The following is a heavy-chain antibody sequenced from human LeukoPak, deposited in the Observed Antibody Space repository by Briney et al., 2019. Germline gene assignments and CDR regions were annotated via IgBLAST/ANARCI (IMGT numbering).Heavy chain of an antibody. CDR3: ARGDDSSGYYFV. J-gene: IGHJ4*02. D-gene: IGHD3-22*01. CDR2: IYYSGST. CDR1: GGSISSYY. Sequence: SETLSLTCTVSGGSISSYYWSWIRQPPGKGLEWIGYIYYSGSTNYNPSLKSRVTISVDTSKNQFSLKLSSVTAADTAVYYCARGDDSSGYYFVWGQGTLVTVSS. V-gene: IGHV4-59*01.